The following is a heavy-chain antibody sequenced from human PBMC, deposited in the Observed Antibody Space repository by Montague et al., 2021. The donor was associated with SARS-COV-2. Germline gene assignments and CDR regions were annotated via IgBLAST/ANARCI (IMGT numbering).Heavy chain of an antibody. V-gene: IGHV4-38-2*02. CDR3: AREHWENYYDFWSGTNLASDYPYYGMDV. Sequence: SETLSLTCTVSGYSISDGYYWVWIRQPPGKGLEWIGNIFQSGTTXXNPSLERRSTMSVDTSKNQFSPKLSSVTAADTAVYYCAREHWENYYDFWSGTNLASDYPYYGMDVWGQGTTVTVSS. CDR2: IFQSGTT. J-gene: IGHJ6*02. D-gene: IGHD3-3*01. CDR1: GYSISDGYY.